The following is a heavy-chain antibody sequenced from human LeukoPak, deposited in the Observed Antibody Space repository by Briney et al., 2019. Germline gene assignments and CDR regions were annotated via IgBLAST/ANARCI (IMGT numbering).Heavy chain of an antibody. CDR1: LFASCEQAT. J-gene: IGHJ4*02. CDR2: ISDSGSIT. D-gene: IGHD1-26*01. CDR3: ASDVCVRASAFDY. Sequence: KPGGSLRLSSAAYLFASCEQATGAGRQAPGKGLEWVSVISDSGSITYYADSVKGRFTISRDNAMNSLYLQMNSLMAEDTAALFCASDVCVRASAFDYWGQGTLVTVSS. V-gene: IGHV3-11*01.